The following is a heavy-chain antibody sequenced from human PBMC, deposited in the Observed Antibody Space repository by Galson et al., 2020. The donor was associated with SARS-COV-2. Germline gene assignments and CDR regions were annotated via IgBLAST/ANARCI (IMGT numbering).Heavy chain of an antibody. J-gene: IGHJ4*02. V-gene: IGHV3-23*01. CDR2: LSGSGANT. D-gene: IGHD3-16*01. CDR1: GFTFSNFA. CDR3: AKDGGGWLTIGGYYFDY. Sequence: GSLRLSCEASGFTFSNFAMNWVRQAPEKGLEWVSGLSGSGANTYYADSVKGRFTISRDNSKNTLYLQMNSLKVEDTAVYYCAKDGGGWLTIGGYYFDYWGQGILVTVSA.